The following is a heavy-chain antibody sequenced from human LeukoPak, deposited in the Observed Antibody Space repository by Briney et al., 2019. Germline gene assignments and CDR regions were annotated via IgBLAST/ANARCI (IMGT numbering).Heavy chain of an antibody. J-gene: IGHJ4*02. CDR1: GFTFSSYE. D-gene: IGHD3-10*01. CDR2: ISSSGSTI. CDR3: ARASTYYYGSGSYLYPDY. V-gene: IGHV3-48*03. Sequence: PGGSLRLSCAASGFTFSSYEMNWVRQAPGKGLEWVSYISSSGSTIYYADSVKGRFTISRDNAKNSLYLQMNSLRAEDTAVYYCARASTYYYGSGSYLYPDYWGQGTLVTVSS.